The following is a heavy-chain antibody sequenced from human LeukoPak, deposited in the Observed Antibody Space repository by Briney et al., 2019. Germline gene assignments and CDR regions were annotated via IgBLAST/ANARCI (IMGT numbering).Heavy chain of an antibody. CDR3: ARDTKPPTYYYDSSGYSDDAIDI. CDR2: INSNSGGT. Sequence: ASVKVSCKASGYTFTGYYMHWVRQAPGQGLEWMGWINSNSGGTNYAQKFQGRVTMTRDTSISTAYMELSRLRSDDTAVYYCARDTKPPTYYYDSSGYSDDAIDIWGQGTMVTVSS. J-gene: IGHJ3*02. V-gene: IGHV1-2*02. D-gene: IGHD3-22*01. CDR1: GYTFTGYY.